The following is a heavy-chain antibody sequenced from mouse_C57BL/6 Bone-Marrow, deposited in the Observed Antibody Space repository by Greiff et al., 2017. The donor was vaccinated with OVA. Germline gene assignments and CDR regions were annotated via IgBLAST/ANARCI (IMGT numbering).Heavy chain of an antibody. CDR1: GYSFTGYY. J-gene: IGHJ4*01. CDR3: ARSFYDYDGYYAMDY. CDR2: INPSTGGT. D-gene: IGHD2-4*01. V-gene: IGHV1-42*01. Sequence: EVQLVESGPELVKPGASVKISCKASGYSFTGYYMNWVKQSPEKSLEWIGEINPSTGGTTYNQKFKAKATLTVDKSSSTAYMPLKSLTSEDSAVYYCARSFYDYDGYYAMDYWGQGTSVTVSS.